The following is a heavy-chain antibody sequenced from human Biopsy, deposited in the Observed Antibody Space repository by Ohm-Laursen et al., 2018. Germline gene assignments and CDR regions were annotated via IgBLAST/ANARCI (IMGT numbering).Heavy chain of an antibody. Sequence: ATVKISCKASGYTYPDYYVHWVRQAPGQGLEWMGWIKPNNGDTDYSQRFQGRVTLAWDRSASTGYMEVSSLRSGDTALYYCATRGGDDFWSGHYSEIYHYYTLDVWGQGTTVTVSS. CDR3: ATRGGDDFWSGHYSEIYHYYTLDV. CDR2: IKPNNGDT. J-gene: IGHJ6*02. CDR1: GYTYPDYY. D-gene: IGHD3-3*01. V-gene: IGHV1-2*02.